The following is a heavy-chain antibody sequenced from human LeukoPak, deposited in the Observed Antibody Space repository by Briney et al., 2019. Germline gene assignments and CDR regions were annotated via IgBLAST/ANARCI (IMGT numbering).Heavy chain of an antibody. J-gene: IGHJ6*03. V-gene: IGHV4-61*05. D-gene: IGHD3-22*01. CDR1: GGSISSSSYY. CDR2: IYYSGST. Sequence: PSETLSLTCTVSGGSISSSSYYWGWIRQPPGKGLEWIGYIYYSGSTNYNPSLKSRVTISADTSKNQFSLKLSSVTAADTAVYYCAMVEPISGYSYYYYMDVWGKGTTVTVSS. CDR3: AMVEPISGYSYYYYMDV.